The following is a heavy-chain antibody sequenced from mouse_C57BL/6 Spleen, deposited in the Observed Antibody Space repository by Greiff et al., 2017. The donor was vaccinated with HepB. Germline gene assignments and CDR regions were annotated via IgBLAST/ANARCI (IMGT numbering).Heavy chain of an antibody. CDR2: ISDGGSYT. V-gene: IGHV5-4*01. D-gene: IGHD1-1*01. CDR1: GFTFSSYA. CDR3: ARPLLRGGYFDY. Sequence: EVQRVESGGGLVKPGGSLKLSCAASGFTFSSYAMSWVRQTPEKRLEWVATISDGGSYTYYPDNVKGRFTISRDNAKNNLYLQMSHLKSEDTAMYYCARPLLRGGYFDYWGQGTTLTVSS. J-gene: IGHJ2*01.